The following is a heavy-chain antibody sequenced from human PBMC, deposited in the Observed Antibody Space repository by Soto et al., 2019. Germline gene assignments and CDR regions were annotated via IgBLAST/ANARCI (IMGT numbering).Heavy chain of an antibody. Sequence: QVQLVQSGAEVKKPGASVKVSCKASGYTFTSYGITWVRQAPGQGLERMGWISTSNGNTNYAQKFQGRGTMTTDTSTSTAYMELRSLRSDDTAKYYCARVTRLGGDYYGMDVWGQGTTVTVSS. D-gene: IGHD2-15*01. J-gene: IGHJ6*02. CDR1: GYTFTSYG. V-gene: IGHV1-18*04. CDR3: ARVTRLGGDYYGMDV. CDR2: ISTSNGNT.